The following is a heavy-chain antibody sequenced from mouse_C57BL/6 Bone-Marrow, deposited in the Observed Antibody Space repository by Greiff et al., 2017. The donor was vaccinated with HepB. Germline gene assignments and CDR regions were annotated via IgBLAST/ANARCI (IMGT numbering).Heavy chain of an antibody. CDR3: ARRTGNYGDY. CDR2: ISSGSSTL. J-gene: IGHJ2*01. V-gene: IGHV5-17*01. D-gene: IGHD4-1*01. Sequence: EVKLVESGGGLVKPGGSLKLSCAASGFPFSDYGMHWVRQAPEKGLEWVAYISSGSSTLYYADTVKGRFTLSRDNSKNTLFLQMTSLRSEDKDMYYCARRTGNYGDYWGQGTTRTVSS. CDR1: GFPFSDYG.